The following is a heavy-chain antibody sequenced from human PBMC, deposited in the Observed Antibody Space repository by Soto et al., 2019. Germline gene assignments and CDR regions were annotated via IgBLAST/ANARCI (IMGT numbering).Heavy chain of an antibody. CDR3: ARRRIQLRYFDY. V-gene: IGHV4-34*01. CDR1: GGSFSGYY. CDR2: INHSGST. J-gene: IGHJ4*02. D-gene: IGHD5-18*01. Sequence: QVQLQQWGAGLLKPSETLSLTCAVYGGSFSGYYWSWIRQPPGKGLEWIGEINHSGSTNYNPSLKSRVTISVDTSKNQFSLKPSSVTAADTAVYYCARRRIQLRYFDYWGQGTLVTVSS.